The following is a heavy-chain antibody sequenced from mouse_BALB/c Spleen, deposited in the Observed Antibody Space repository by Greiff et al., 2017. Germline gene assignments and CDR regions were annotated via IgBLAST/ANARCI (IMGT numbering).Heavy chain of an antibody. V-gene: IGHV5-17*02. D-gene: IGHD1-2*01. CDR2: ISSGSSTI. Sequence: EVQGVESGGGLVQPGGSRKLSCAASGFTFSSFGMHWVRQAPEKGLEWVAYISSGSSTIYYADTVKGRFTISRDNPKNTLFLQMTSLRSEDTAMYYCARAGEVLLRLRGNYYAMDYWGQGTSVTVSS. CDR3: ARAGEVLLRLRGNYYAMDY. J-gene: IGHJ4*01. CDR1: GFTFSSFG.